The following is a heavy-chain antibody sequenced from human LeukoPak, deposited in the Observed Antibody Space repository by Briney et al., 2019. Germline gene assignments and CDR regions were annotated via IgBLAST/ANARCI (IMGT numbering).Heavy chain of an antibody. V-gene: IGHV4-34*01. J-gene: IGHJ4*02. CDR3: ASVRRAELELYSFDY. CDR1: GGSFSGYY. D-gene: IGHD1-7*01. CDR2: IYYSGST. Sequence: SETLSLTCVVYGGSFSGYYWSWIRQPPGKGLEWIGTIYYSGSTYYNPSLKSRVTISVDTSKNQFSLKLSSVTAADTAVYYCASVRRAELELYSFDYWGQGTLVTVSS.